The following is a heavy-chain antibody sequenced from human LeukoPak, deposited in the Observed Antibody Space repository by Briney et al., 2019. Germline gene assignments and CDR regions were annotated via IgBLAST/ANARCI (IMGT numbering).Heavy chain of an antibody. CDR3: AKAGQWLVEAGDS. V-gene: IGHV4-59*01. D-gene: IGHD6-19*01. J-gene: IGHJ4*02. Sequence: PSETLSLTCTVSGGSISSYYWSWIRQPPGKGLEWIGYIYYSGSTNYNPSLKSRVTISVDTSKNQFSLKLSSVTAADTAVYYCAKAGQWLVEAGDSWGQGTLVTVSS. CDR1: GGSISSYY. CDR2: IYYSGST.